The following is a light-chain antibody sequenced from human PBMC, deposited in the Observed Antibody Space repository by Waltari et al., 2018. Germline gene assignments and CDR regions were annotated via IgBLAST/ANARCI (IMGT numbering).Light chain of an antibody. CDR2: WAS. V-gene: IGKV4-1*01. CDR1: QSVLYSSHNKNY. J-gene: IGKJ5*01. CDR3: QQYYSIPIT. Sequence: DIVMTQSPDSLAVSLGERATINCKSSQSVLYSSHNKNYLAWYQQKPGQPPKLLIYWASTRESGVPDRFSGSGSGTDFTLTISSLQAEDVAVYYCQQYYSIPITFGQGTRLEIK.